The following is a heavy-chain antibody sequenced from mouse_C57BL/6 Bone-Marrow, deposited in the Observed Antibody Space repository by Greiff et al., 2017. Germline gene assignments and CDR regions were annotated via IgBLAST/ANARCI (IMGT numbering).Heavy chain of an antibody. J-gene: IGHJ2*01. CDR2: ISDGGSYT. CDR1: GFTFSSYA. Sequence: EVQLVESGGGLVKPGGSLKLSCAASGFTFSSYAMSWVRQTPEKRLEWVATISDGGSYTYYPDNVKGRFTISRDNAKNNLYLQMSHLKSEDTAMYYCAGNGYYHVFDYWGQGTTLTVSS. V-gene: IGHV5-4*01. D-gene: IGHD2-3*01. CDR3: AGNGYYHVFDY.